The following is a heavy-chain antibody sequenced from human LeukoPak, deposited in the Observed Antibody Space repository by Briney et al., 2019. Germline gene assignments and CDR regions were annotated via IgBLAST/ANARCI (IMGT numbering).Heavy chain of an antibody. Sequence: PSETLSLTCTVSGGSISSGSYYWSWIRQPAGKGLEWIGRIYTSGSTNYNPSLKSRVTISVDTSKNQFSLKLSSVTAADTAVYYCARRNNTLSPFDPWGQEPWSPSPQ. CDR1: GGSISSGSYY. CDR2: IYTSGST. J-gene: IGHJ5*02. CDR3: ARRNNTLSPFDP. D-gene: IGHD2-2*02. V-gene: IGHV4-61*02.